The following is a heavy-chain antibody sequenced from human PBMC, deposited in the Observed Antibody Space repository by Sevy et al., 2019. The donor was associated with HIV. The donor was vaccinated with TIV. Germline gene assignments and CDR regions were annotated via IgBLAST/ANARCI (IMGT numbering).Heavy chain of an antibody. V-gene: IGHV1-58*01. D-gene: IGHD3-16*01. CDR3: AAEDTTTFGGQLRVFDF. CDR1: GFTFSSSA. CDR2: IVVGSGVT. Sequence: ASVKVSCKASGFTFSSSAVQWVRQARGQRLEWIGWIVVGSGVTNYAQNFQERVSFMRDMSTSTVYMELTSLRSDDTAVYYCAAEDTTTFGGQLRVFDFWGQGTVVTVSS. J-gene: IGHJ3*01.